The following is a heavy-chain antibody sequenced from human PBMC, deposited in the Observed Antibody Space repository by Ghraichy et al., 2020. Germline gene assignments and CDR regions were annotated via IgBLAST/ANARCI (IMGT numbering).Heavy chain of an antibody. V-gene: IGHV1-24*01. J-gene: IGHJ6*03. CDR1: GYTLTELS. CDR3: AADYYDSSPPTGYYYYMDV. Sequence: ASVKVSCKVSGYTLTELSMHWVRQAPGKGLEWMGGFDPEDGETIYAQKFQGRVTMTEDTSTDTAYMELSSLRSEDPAVYYCAADYYDSSPPTGYYYYMDVWGKGTTVTVSS. CDR2: FDPEDGET. D-gene: IGHD3-22*01.